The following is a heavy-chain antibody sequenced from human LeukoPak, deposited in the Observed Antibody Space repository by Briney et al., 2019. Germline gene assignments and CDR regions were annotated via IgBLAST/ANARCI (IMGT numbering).Heavy chain of an antibody. J-gene: IGHJ5*02. Sequence: GGSLRLSCAASGFTFSGYAMSWVRQAPGKGLEWVSAISGSGGSTYYADSVKGRFTISRDNSKNTLYLQMNSLRAEDTAVYYCAKSRRGDYHFNRFDPWGQGTLVTVSS. V-gene: IGHV3-23*01. CDR3: AKSRRGDYHFNRFDP. CDR2: ISGSGGST. CDR1: GFTFSGYA. D-gene: IGHD4-17*01.